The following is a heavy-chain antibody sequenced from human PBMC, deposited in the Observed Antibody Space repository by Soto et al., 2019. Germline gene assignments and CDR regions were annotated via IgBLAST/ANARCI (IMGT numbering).Heavy chain of an antibody. Sequence: TSETLSLSCTVSGGSISSGDYYWSGIRQPPGKGLEWIGYIYYSGSTYYNPSLKSRVTISVDTSKNQFSLNVTSVTAADTAVYYCARGRYFLTGSCYPNLFAFCGQGAPVTGS. D-gene: IGHD2-15*01. V-gene: IGHV4-30-4*01. CDR1: GGSISSGDYY. CDR3: ARGRYFLTGSCYPNLFAF. CDR2: IYYSGST. J-gene: IGHJ1*01.